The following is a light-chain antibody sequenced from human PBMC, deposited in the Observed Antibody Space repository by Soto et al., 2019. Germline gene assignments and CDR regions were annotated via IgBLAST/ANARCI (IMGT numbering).Light chain of an antibody. J-gene: IGKJ2*01. Sequence: DIQMTQSPSSQSAVVGDRVTITCRASQNIGKYLNWYQQKPGKAPNLLIYAASSLQSGVPPRFRCNGSGKDFTLTIRSLQPEDFATYYCEQSYATPYTFGQGTKLEIK. CDR1: QNIGKY. V-gene: IGKV1-39*01. CDR3: EQSYATPYT. CDR2: AAS.